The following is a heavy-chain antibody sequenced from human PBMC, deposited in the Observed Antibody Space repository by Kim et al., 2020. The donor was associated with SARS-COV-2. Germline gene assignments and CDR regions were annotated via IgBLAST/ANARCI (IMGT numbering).Heavy chain of an antibody. J-gene: IGHJ4*02. CDR1: GFTFSSYA. D-gene: IGHD1-26*01. Sequence: GGSLRLSCAASGFTFSSYAMHWVRQAPGKGLEWVAVISYDGSNKYYADSVKGRFTISRDNSKNTLYLQMNSLRAEDTAVYYCARAFRGSYNVGYWGQGTLVTVSS. V-gene: IGHV3-30-3*01. CDR2: ISYDGSNK. CDR3: ARAFRGSYNVGY.